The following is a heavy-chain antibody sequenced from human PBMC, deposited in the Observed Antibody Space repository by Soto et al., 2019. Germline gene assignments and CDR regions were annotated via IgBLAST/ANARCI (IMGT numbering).Heavy chain of an antibody. J-gene: IGHJ5*02. V-gene: IGHV3-74*01. CDR3: ARVSIATPGRGIDH. CDR1: GFTFSGFW. CDR2: IHSNGIET. D-gene: IGHD6-13*01. Sequence: EVQLVESGGGLVQPGGSLRLSCAASGFTFSGFWMHWVRQAPGKGLVWVSHIHSNGIETTYADSVQGRFTISRDNAKNTLYLQMNSLRAEDTAVYYCARVSIATPGRGIDHWGQGTLVTVSS.